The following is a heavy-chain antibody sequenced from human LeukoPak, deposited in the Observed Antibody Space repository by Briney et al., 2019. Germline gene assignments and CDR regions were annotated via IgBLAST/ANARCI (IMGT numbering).Heavy chain of an antibody. CDR2: IYSTGST. CDR1: GSSISNYY. J-gene: IGHJ5*02. D-gene: IGHD2-2*01. V-gene: IGHV4-4*07. CDR3: ARGLVVPAEGNWFDP. Sequence: TSETLSLTCTVFGSSISNYYWGWIRQPAGKGLEWIGRIYSTGSTSYNSSLKSRVIVSVDTSKNQFSMRLTSVTAADTAVYYCARGLVVPAEGNWFDPWGQGTLVTVSS.